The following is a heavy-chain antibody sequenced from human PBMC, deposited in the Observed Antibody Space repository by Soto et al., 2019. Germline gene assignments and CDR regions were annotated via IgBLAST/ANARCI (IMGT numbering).Heavy chain of an antibody. V-gene: IGHV3-23*01. CDR1: GFTFSSYA. CDR3: AKDHGGTVTPFDY. D-gene: IGHD4-17*01. CDR2: ISGSGGST. J-gene: IGHJ4*02. Sequence: EVQLLESGGGSVQPGGSLRLSCAASGFTFSSYAMSWVRQAPGKGLEWVSAISGSGGSTYYADSVKGRFTISRDNSKNTLYLQMNSLRAEDTAVYYCAKDHGGTVTPFDYWGQGTLVTVSS.